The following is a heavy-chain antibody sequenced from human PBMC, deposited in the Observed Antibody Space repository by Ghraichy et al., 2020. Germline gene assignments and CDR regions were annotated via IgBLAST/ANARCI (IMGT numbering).Heavy chain of an antibody. J-gene: IGHJ4*02. Sequence: SCAASGFTFSSYWMHWVRQAPGKGLVWVSRINSDGSSTSYADSVKGRFTISRDNAKNTLYLPMNSLRDEDTAVYYCARGPRNYGSGSYLNYWGQGTLVTVSS. CDR2: INSDGSST. CDR1: GFTFSSYW. D-gene: IGHD3-10*01. V-gene: IGHV3-74*01. CDR3: ARGPRNYGSGSYLNY.